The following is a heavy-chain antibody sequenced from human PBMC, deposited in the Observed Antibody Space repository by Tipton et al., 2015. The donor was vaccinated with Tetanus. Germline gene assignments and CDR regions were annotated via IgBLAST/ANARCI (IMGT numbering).Heavy chain of an antibody. CDR3: ARMQRYGMDV. Sequence: TLSLTCTVSRGSISRDIYNWGWIRQPPGRGLQWIGYIHYSGDTNYNYNPSLQSRLTMSADTSKNQFSLKLSSVTAADTAVYYCARMQRYGMDVWGQGTTVTVSS. V-gene: IGHV4-39*07. CDR2: IHYSGDT. J-gene: IGHJ6*02. CDR1: RGSISRDIYN. D-gene: IGHD6-25*01.